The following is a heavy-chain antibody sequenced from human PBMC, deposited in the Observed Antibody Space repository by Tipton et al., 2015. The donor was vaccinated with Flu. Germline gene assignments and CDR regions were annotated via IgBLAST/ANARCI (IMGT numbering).Heavy chain of an antibody. CDR3: ARRVYSNYVSDPKSWFDP. Sequence: TLSLTCTVSGDSMRRDYFWGWIRQAPGKGREWIGNIHYSGSPHYNPSLKSRVTISVDTSKNQFSLRVSSVTAADTAVYYCARRVYSNYVSDPKSWFDPWGQGILVTVSS. J-gene: IGHJ5*02. CDR2: IHYSGSP. V-gene: IGHV4-38-2*02. CDR1: GDSMRRDYF. D-gene: IGHD4-11*01.